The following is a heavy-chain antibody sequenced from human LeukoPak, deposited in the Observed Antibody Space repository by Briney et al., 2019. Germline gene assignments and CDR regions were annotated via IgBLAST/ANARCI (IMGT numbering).Heavy chain of an antibody. J-gene: IGHJ4*02. D-gene: IGHD1-26*01. V-gene: IGHV3-30-3*01. Sequence: GGSLRLSCAASGFTFSSYAMHWVRRAPGKGLEWVAVISYDGSNKYYADSVKGRFTISRDNSKNTLYLQMNSLRAEDTAVYYCAKDRGYSGSYYDYWGQGTLVTVSS. CDR3: AKDRGYSGSYYDY. CDR1: GFTFSSYA. CDR2: ISYDGSNK.